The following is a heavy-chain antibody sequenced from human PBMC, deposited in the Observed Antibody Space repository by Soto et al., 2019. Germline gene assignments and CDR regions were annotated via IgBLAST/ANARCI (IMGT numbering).Heavy chain of an antibody. CDR3: ARVNPYSSGWNTAYYYAY. V-gene: IGHV4-59*01. J-gene: IGHJ4*02. CDR2: IYYSGST. CDR1: GGSISSYY. D-gene: IGHD6-19*01. Sequence: SETLSLTCTVSGGSISSYYWSWIRQPPGKGLEWIGYIYYSGSTNYNPSLKSRVTISVDTSKNQFSLKLSSVTAADTAVYYCARVNPYSSGWNTAYYYAYSSRRNLVTVSA.